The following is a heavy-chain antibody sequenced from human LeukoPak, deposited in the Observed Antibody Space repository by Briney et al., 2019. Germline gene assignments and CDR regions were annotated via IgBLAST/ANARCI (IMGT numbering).Heavy chain of an antibody. Sequence: SETLSLTCTVSDGSINNYYWSWIRQPPGKGLEWIGYIYYSGSTNYNPSLKSRVTISLDTSKNQFSLKLSSVTAADTAVYYCASRSYIIAARPDYWGQGTLVTVSS. CDR3: ASRSYIIAARPDY. D-gene: IGHD6-6*01. CDR2: IYYSGST. CDR1: DGSINNYY. V-gene: IGHV4-59*08. J-gene: IGHJ4*02.